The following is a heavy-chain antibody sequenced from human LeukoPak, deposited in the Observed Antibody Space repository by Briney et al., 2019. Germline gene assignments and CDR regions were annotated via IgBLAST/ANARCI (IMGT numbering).Heavy chain of an antibody. CDR3: ARGRKDYDILTGYYRAGPPDY. CDR1: GGSFSGYY. Sequence: SETLSLTCAVYGGSFSGYYWSWIRQPPGKGLEWIGEINHSGSTNYNPSLKSRVTISVDTSKNRFSLKLSSVTAADTAVYYCARGRKDYDILTGYYRAGPPDYWGQGTLVTVSS. J-gene: IGHJ4*02. V-gene: IGHV4-34*01. CDR2: INHSGST. D-gene: IGHD3-9*01.